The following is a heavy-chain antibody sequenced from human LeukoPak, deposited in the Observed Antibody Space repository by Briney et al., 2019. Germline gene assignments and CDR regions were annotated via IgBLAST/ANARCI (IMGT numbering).Heavy chain of an antibody. CDR3: AGRRYYYDSSGYYHY. CDR1: GFTFSSYS. V-gene: IGHV3-21*04. D-gene: IGHD3-22*01. Sequence: GGSLRLSCAASGFTFSSYSMNWVRQAPGKGLEWVSSISSSSSYIYYADSVKGRFTISRDNAKNSLYLQMNSLRAEDTAVYYCAGRRYYYDSSGYYHYWGQGTLVTVSS. J-gene: IGHJ4*02. CDR2: ISSSSSYI.